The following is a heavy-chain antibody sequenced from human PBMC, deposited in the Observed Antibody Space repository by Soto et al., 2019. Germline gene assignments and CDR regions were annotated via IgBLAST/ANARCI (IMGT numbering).Heavy chain of an antibody. CDR2: ISAYNGNT. CDR1: GYTFTSYG. V-gene: IGHV1-18*01. Sequence: ASVKVSCKASGYTFTSYGISWVRQAPGQGLEWMGWISAYNGNTNYAQKLQGRVTMTTDTSTSTAYMELRSLRSDDTAVYYCAGDTRVQYQLLYNDYWGQGTLVTVSS. CDR3: AGDTRVQYQLLYNDY. D-gene: IGHD2-2*01. J-gene: IGHJ4*02.